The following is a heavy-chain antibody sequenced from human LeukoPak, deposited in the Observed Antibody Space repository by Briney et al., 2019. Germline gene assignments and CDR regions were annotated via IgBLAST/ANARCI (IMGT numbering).Heavy chain of an antibody. V-gene: IGHV3-30*18. D-gene: IGHD6-19*01. Sequence: GSSLRLSCAASGFILSNHWMTWVRQAPGKGLEWVAFISYDGTNKYYADSVKGRFTISRDNSKNTLYLQMNSLRAEDTAVYYCAKGGSDWDLPGYWGQGALVTVSS. CDR2: ISYDGTNK. CDR1: GFILSNHW. J-gene: IGHJ4*02. CDR3: AKGGSDWDLPGY.